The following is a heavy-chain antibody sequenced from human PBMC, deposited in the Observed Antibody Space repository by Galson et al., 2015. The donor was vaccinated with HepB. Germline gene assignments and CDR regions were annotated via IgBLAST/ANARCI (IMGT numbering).Heavy chain of an antibody. D-gene: IGHD6-13*01. CDR1: GFTFSSYS. J-gene: IGHJ6*02. Sequence: SLRLSCAASGFTFSSYSMNWVRQAPGKGLEWVSSNSSSSSYIYYADSVKGRFTISRDNAKNSLYLQMNSLRAEDTAVYYCARDFTRRVRWYAYYYYYYGMDVWGQGTTVTVSS. CDR3: ARDFTRRVRWYAYYYYYYGMDV. V-gene: IGHV3-21*01. CDR2: NSSSSSYI.